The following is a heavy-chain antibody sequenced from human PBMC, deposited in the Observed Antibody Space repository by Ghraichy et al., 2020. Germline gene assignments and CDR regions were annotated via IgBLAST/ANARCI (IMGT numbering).Heavy chain of an antibody. CDR2: IKQDGTEQ. J-gene: IGHJ3*02. D-gene: IGHD1-14*01. Sequence: GGSLRLSCAASGFTFSTYWMTWVRQAPGKGLEWVANIKQDGTEQYYVDSVKGRFTISRDNAKNSLYLQMSSLRAEDTAVYYCARDRTYNWHHGDAFDMWGQGTMVTVSS. CDR3: ARDRTYNWHHGDAFDM. V-gene: IGHV3-7*03. CDR1: GFTFSTYW.